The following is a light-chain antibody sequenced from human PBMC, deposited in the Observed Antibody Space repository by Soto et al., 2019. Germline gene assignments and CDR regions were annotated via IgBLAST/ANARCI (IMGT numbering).Light chain of an antibody. J-gene: IGLJ2*01. CDR1: SGHSSYA. V-gene: IGLV4-69*01. Sequence: QLLLTQSPSASASVGASVKLTCTLSSGHSSYAIAWHQQQPENGPRYLMKVDSDGSDTREDAIPDRFSGSSSGAERYLTISGLQSEDEADYYCQTWGTGIHVVFGGGTKLTV. CDR2: VDSDGSD. CDR3: QTWGTGIHVV.